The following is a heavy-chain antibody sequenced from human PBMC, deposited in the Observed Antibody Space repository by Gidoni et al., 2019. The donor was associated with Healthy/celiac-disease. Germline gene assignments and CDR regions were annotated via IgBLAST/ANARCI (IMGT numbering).Heavy chain of an antibody. D-gene: IGHD6-19*01. Sequence: EVQLLESGGGLVQPGGSLRLSCAASGFTFSSYAMSWVRQAPGKGLEWCSASSGSGGSTYYADSVKGRFTISRDNSKNTLYLQMNSLRAEDTAVYYCASRWGIAVAGSRRWFDPWGQGTLVTVSS. CDR2: SSGSGGST. J-gene: IGHJ5*02. CDR1: GFTFSSYA. CDR3: ASRWGIAVAGSRRWFDP. V-gene: IGHV3-23*01.